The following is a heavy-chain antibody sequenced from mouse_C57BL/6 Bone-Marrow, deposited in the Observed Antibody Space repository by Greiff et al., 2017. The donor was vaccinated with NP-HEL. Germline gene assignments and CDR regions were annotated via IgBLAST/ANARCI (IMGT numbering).Heavy chain of an antibody. D-gene: IGHD1-1*01. J-gene: IGHJ4*01. V-gene: IGHV1-64*01. CDR2: IHPNSGST. CDR1: GYTFTSYW. CDR3: ARRGYYGSSPYYYAMDY. Sequence: QVQLQQSGAELVKPGASVKLSCKASGYTFTSYWMHWVKQRPGQGLEWIGMIHPNSGSTNYNQKFKGKSTLTVDKSSSTAYMQLSSLTSEDSAVYYCARRGYYGSSPYYYAMDYWGQGTSVTVSS.